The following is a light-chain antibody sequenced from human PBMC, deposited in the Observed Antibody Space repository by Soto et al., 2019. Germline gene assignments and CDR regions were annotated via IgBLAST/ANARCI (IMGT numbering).Light chain of an antibody. J-gene: IGLJ3*02. CDR1: SSNIGSNT. Sequence: QSVLTQPPSASGTPGQRVTISCSGSSSNIGSNTVNWYQQLPGTAPKLLIYSNNQRPSWVPDRFSGSKSGTSASLAISGLQSEDEADYYCAAWDDSLNRWVFGGGTQLTVL. CDR2: SNN. CDR3: AAWDDSLNRWV. V-gene: IGLV1-44*01.